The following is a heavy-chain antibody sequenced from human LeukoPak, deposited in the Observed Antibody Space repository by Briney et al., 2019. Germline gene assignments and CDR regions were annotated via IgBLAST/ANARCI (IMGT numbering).Heavy chain of an antibody. Sequence: SETLSLTCTVSGGSISSYYWSWIRQPPGKGLEWIGYIYYSGSTNYNPSLKSRVTMSVDTSKNQFSLKLSSVTAADTAVYYCARVGDSSGYRIFDYWGQGTLVTVSS. J-gene: IGHJ4*02. V-gene: IGHV4-59*12. CDR2: IYYSGST. CDR1: GGSISSYY. CDR3: ARVGDSSGYRIFDY. D-gene: IGHD3-22*01.